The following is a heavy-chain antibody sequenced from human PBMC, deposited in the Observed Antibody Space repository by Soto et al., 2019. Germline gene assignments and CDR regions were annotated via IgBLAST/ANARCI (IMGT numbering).Heavy chain of an antibody. J-gene: IGHJ6*02. CDR2: IYYSGST. Sequence: SETLSLTCTVSGGSISSYYWSWIRQPPGKGLEWIGYIYYSGSTNYNPSLKSRVTISVDTSKNQFSLKLSSVTAADTAVYYCAREAYNWNDGYYYGMDVWGQGTTVTVPS. V-gene: IGHV4-59*01. CDR1: GGSISSYY. D-gene: IGHD1-20*01. CDR3: AREAYNWNDGYYYGMDV.